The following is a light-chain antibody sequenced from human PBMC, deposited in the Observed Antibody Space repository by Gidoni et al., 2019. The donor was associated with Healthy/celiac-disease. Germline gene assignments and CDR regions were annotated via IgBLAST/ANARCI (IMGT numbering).Light chain of an antibody. CDR3: QQYYSTLLT. CDR2: WAS. V-gene: IGKV4-1*01. Sequence: DIVMTQSPDSLAVSLGERTTINCKSSQSVFYSSNNNNYLAWYQQKPGQPPKLLIYWASTRESGVPDRFSGSGSGTDFTLTISSLQAEDVAVYYCQQYYSTLLTFGGGTKVEIK. CDR1: QSVFYSSNNNNY. J-gene: IGKJ4*01.